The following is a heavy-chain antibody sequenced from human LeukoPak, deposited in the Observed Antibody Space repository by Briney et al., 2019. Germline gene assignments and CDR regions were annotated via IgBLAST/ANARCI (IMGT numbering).Heavy chain of an antibody. CDR2: ISAYNGNT. V-gene: IGHV1-18*01. CDR1: GYTFTSYG. Sequence: ASVKVSCKASGYTFTSYGISWVRQAPGQGLEWMGWISAYNGNTNYAQKLQGRVTMTTDTSTSTAYMELRSLRSDDTAVYYCARSYCSNTSCYTANYYYGMDVWGQGTTVTVSS. J-gene: IGHJ6*02. D-gene: IGHD2-2*02. CDR3: ARSYCSNTSCYTANYYYGMDV.